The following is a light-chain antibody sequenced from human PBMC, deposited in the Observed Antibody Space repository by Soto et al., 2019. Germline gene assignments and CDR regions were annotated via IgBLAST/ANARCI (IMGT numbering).Light chain of an antibody. CDR3: QQSYSILLT. V-gene: IGKV1-39*01. J-gene: IGKJ4*01. CDR1: QSISSY. Sequence: DIQMTQSPSSLSASVGDRVTITCRASQSISSYLNWYQQKPGKAPKLLIYTASSLQSGVPSRFSGSGSRTDFTLTISSLQPEDFATYYSQQSYSILLTYGGGTKGEIK. CDR2: TAS.